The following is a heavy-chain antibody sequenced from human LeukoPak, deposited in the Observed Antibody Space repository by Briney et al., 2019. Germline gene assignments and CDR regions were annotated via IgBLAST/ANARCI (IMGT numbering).Heavy chain of an antibody. V-gene: IGHV4-61*05. CDR1: GGSISSSSYY. CDR2: IYHSGDT. CDR3: ARGGYSGSDWTT. J-gene: IGHJ5*02. Sequence: PSETLSLTCTVSGGSISSSSYYWGWIRQPPGKGLEWIGYIYHSGDTRYNPSLKSRVTISVDTSKSQFSLKVSSVTAADTAVYYCARGGYSGSDWTTWGQGTLVTVSS. D-gene: IGHD5-12*01.